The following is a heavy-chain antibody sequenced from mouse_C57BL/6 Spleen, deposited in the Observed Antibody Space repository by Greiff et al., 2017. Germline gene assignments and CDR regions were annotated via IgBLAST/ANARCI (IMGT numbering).Heavy chain of an antibody. CDR3: ADGYETERFAY. J-gene: IGHJ3*01. CDR2: IHPNSGST. D-gene: IGHD2-2*01. Sequence: QVQLQQPGAELVKPGASVKLSCKASGYTFTSYWMHWVKQRPGQGLEWIGMIHPNSGSTNYNEKFKSKATLTVDKSASTAYMQLSSLTSEDSAVYYCADGYETERFAYWGQGTLVTVSA. CDR1: GYTFTSYW. V-gene: IGHV1-64*01.